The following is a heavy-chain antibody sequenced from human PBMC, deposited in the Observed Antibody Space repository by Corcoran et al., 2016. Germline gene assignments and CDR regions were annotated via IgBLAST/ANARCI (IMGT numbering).Heavy chain of an antibody. CDR1: GFTFGDYA. V-gene: IGHV3-49*05. D-gene: IGHD6-19*01. J-gene: IGHJ4*02. CDR3: TRGGPRPHSIAVAGTLGY. CDR2: IRSKAYGGTT. Sequence: EVQLVESGGGLVKPGRSLRLSCTASGFTFGDYAMSWFRQAPGKGLEWVGFIRSKAYGGTTEYAASVKGRSTISRDDSKSIAYLQMNSLKTEDTAVYYCTRGGPRPHSIAVAGTLGYWGQGTLVTVSS.